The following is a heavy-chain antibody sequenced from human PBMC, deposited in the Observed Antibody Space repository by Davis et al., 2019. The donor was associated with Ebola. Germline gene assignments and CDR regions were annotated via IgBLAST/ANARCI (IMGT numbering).Heavy chain of an antibody. Sequence: ASVKVSCKASGYTFTGYYIHWIRQAPGQGLEWMGWINPNSGDSKYAQKFQGRVTMTRDTSISAVYMELNWLESGDTAMYYCARDPAGDYGGKLDYWGQGTLVTVSS. D-gene: IGHD4-23*01. CDR3: ARDPAGDYGGKLDY. V-gene: IGHV1-2*02. J-gene: IGHJ4*02. CDR2: INPNSGDS. CDR1: GYTFTGYY.